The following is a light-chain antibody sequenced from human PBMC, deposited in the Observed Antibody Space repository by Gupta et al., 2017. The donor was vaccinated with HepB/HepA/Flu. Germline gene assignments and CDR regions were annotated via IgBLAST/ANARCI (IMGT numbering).Light chain of an antibody. CDR3: MSWPSNQGI. CDR1: SDVHVRSYI. J-gene: IGLJ2*01. Sequence: HPVLTQPPSSSASPGDSARLPCTLPSDVHVRSYIFYWFQQKPGSPPRFLLYYYSDSNKGQGSGVPSRFSGSKDCSANAGIVLVSGRQSDDEADYHWMSWPSNQGIFGGGTRLTVL. V-gene: IGLV5-37*01. CDR2: YYSDSNK.